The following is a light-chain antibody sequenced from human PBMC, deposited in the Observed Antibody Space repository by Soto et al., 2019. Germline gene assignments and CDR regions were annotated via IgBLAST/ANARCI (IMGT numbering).Light chain of an antibody. CDR1: QGISSY. CDR3: QQYYSFPWT. Sequence: VIWMTQSPSLLSASPGDRVTTSGQMSQGISSYLAWYQQKPGKDHELLIYAASTLQSGVPSRFSGSGSGTDFTLTISCLQSEDFAAYYCQQYYSFPWTFGQGTKVEIK. J-gene: IGKJ1*01. CDR2: AAS. V-gene: IGKV1D-8*03.